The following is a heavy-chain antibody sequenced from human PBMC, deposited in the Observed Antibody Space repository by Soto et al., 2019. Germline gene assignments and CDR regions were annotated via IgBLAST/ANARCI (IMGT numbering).Heavy chain of an antibody. D-gene: IGHD3-22*01. Sequence: GASVKVSCKASGYTFTSYYMHWVRQAPGQGLEWMGIINPSGGSTSYAQEFQGRVTMTRDTSTSTVYMELSSLRSEDTAVYYCARAALYYYDSSGYYTEYFQHWGQGTLVTVSS. CDR1: GYTFTSYY. V-gene: IGHV1-46*01. CDR3: ARAALYYYDSSGYYTEYFQH. CDR2: INPSGGST. J-gene: IGHJ1*01.